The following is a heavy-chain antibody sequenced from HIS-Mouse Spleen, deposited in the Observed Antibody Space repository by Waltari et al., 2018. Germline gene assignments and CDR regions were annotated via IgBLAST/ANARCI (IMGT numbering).Heavy chain of an antibody. CDR2: ISAYNGNT. CDR3: ARESPRYDFCDY. J-gene: IGHJ4*02. V-gene: IGHV1-18*01. D-gene: IGHD3-3*01. Sequence: EYMGWISAYNGNTNYAQKLQGRVTMTTDTSTSTAYMELRSLRSDDTAVYYCARESPRYDFCDYWGQGTLVTVSS.